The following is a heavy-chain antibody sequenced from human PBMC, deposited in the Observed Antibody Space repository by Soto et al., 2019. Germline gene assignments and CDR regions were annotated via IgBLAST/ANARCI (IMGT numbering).Heavy chain of an antibody. J-gene: IGHJ4*02. Sequence: GGSLRLSCAASGFTFDDYAMHWVRQAPGKGLEWVSGISWNSGSIGYADSVKDRFTISRDNAKNSLYLQMNSLRAEDTALYYCAKAQTHILTGYYFPAYYFDYWGQGTLVTVSS. CDR1: GFTFDDYA. V-gene: IGHV3-9*01. D-gene: IGHD3-9*01. CDR2: ISWNSGSI. CDR3: AKAQTHILTGYYFPAYYFDY.